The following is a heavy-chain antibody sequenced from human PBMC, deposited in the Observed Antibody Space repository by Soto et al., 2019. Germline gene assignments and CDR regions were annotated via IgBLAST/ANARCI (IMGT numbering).Heavy chain of an antibody. V-gene: IGHV1-58*01. CDR3: AVEQWSYHYVMLDY. J-gene: IGHJ4*01. Sequence: SVKVSCKGSGFAFTSSAVQWVRQARGQRLEWIGWIVVGSGNTNYAQKFQERVTITRDMSTSTAYMELSSLRSEDTAVYYCAVEQWSYHYVMLDYWAQGTLVTVSS. D-gene: IGHD3-16*01. CDR2: IVVGSGNT. CDR1: GFAFTSSA.